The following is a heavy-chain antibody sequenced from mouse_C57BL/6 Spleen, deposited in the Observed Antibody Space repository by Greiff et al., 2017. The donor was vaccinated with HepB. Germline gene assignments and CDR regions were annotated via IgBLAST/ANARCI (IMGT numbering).Heavy chain of an antibody. CDR3: TRHYSNYVWFAY. CDR1: GYTFTDYE. V-gene: IGHV1-15*01. D-gene: IGHD2-5*01. CDR2: IDPETGGT. J-gene: IGHJ3*01. Sequence: QVQLQQSGAELVRPGASVTLSCKASGYTFTDYEIHWVKQTPVHGLEWIGAIDPETGGTAYNQKFKGKAILTADKSSSTAYMELRSLTSEDSAVYYCTRHYSNYVWFAYWGQGTLVTVSA.